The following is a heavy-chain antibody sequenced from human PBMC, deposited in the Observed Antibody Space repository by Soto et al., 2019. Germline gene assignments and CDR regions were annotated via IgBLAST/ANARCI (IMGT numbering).Heavy chain of an antibody. D-gene: IGHD3-3*01. CDR3: ACLGQYYAFWSGYYRPEY. J-gene: IGHJ4*02. CDR1: VVSISSSSYY. Sequence: KPSETLSLTCTFSVVSISSSSYYCGWVRQPPWKGLEWIGSIYYSGSTYYNPSLKSRVTISVDTSKNQFSLKLSSVTAADTAVYYCACLGQYYAFWSGYYRPEYWGQGTLVIVS. CDR2: IYYSGST. V-gene: IGHV4-39*01.